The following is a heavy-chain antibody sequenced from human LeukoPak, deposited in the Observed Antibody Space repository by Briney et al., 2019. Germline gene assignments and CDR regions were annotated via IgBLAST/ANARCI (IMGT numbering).Heavy chain of an antibody. Sequence: SETLSLTCTVSGGSISSSSYYWGWLRQPPGKGLEWIGSIYYSGSTYYNPSLKSRVTISVDTSKNQFSLKLSSVTAADTAVYYCARQNYDFWSGYSSPTLDYWGQGTLVTVSS. CDR3: ARQNYDFWSGYSSPTLDY. J-gene: IGHJ4*02. CDR2: IYYSGST. D-gene: IGHD3-3*01. V-gene: IGHV4-39*01. CDR1: GGSISSSSYY.